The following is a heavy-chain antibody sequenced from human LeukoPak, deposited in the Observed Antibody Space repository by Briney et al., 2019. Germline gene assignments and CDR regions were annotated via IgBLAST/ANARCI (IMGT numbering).Heavy chain of an antibody. Sequence: GGSLRLSCAASGFTFSSYSMNWVRQAPGKGLEWVSYISSSSTIYYADSVKGRFTISRDNAKNSLYLQMNSLRAEDTAVYYCARDPPRYDFWSGYYDYWGQGTLVTVSS. J-gene: IGHJ4*02. CDR1: GFTFSSYS. CDR3: ARDPPRYDFWSGYYDY. D-gene: IGHD3-3*01. CDR2: ISSSSTI. V-gene: IGHV3-48*01.